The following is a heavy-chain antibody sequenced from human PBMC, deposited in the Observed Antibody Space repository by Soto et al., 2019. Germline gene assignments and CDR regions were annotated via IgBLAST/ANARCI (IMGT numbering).Heavy chain of an antibody. CDR1: GGTFSSYA. CDR3: ARGPPNWNYGENWFDP. V-gene: IGHV1-69*01. D-gene: IGHD1-7*01. J-gene: IGHJ5*02. Sequence: QVQLVQSGVEVKKPGSSVKVSCKASGGTFSSYAISWVRQAPGQGLEWMGGIIPIFGTANYAQKFQGRVTITADESTSTAYMELSSLRSEDTAVYYCARGPPNWNYGENWFDPWGQGTLVTVSS. CDR2: IIPIFGTA.